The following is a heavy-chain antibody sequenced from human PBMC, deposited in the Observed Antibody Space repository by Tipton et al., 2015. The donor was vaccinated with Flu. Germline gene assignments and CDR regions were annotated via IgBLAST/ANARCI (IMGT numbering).Heavy chain of an antibody. V-gene: IGHV4-59*01. CDR2: IYYSGST. J-gene: IGHJ5*02. Sequence: TLSLTCTVSGGSISSYYWSWIRQPPGKGLEWIGYIYYSGSTNYNPSLKSRVTISVDTSKNQFSLKLSSVTAADTAVYYCARASLATIFGVVIIRDPGWLDPWGQGTLVTVSS. CDR3: ARASLATIFGVVIIRDPGWLDP. D-gene: IGHD3-3*01. CDR1: GGSISSYY.